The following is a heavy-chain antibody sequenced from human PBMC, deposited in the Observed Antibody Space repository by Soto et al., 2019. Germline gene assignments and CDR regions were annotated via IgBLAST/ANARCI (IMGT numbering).Heavy chain of an antibody. CDR2: SRNKAKSDTT. D-gene: IGHD1-7*01. J-gene: IGHJ4*02. CDR3: VRAARSGTTHFDY. CDR1: GLTFSDHY. Sequence: EVQLVESGGVLVQPGGSLRLSCVASGLTFSDHYMDWVRQAPGKGLEWVGRSRNKAKSDTTDYAASVKGRFTISRDDSKSSVYLQMNSPETEDTAVYYCVRAARSGTTHFDYWGQGTLATVSS. V-gene: IGHV3-72*01.